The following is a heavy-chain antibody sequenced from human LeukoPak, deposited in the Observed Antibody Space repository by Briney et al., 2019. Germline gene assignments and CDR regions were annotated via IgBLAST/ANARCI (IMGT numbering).Heavy chain of an antibody. Sequence: PGESLQISCQGSGSRINNYWIGWVRQVPGKGLEWMGIIYPADSDIRYSPSFQGQVTISADKSISTAYLQWSSLKASDTAMYYCARQEYCSGGSCYTWFDHWGQGTLVTVSS. CDR3: ARQEYCSGGSCYTWFDH. J-gene: IGHJ5*02. CDR1: GSRINNYW. D-gene: IGHD2-15*01. V-gene: IGHV5-51*01. CDR2: IYPADSDI.